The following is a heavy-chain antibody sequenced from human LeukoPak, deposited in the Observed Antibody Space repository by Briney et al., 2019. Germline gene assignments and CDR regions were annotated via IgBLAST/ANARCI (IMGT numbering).Heavy chain of an antibody. J-gene: IGHJ4*02. Sequence: GASVKVSCKSSGYTFSSYGISWVGQAPGQGLEWMGWISTYNGNTNYAQNLQGRVTMTTDTSTSTAYMDLRSLRSDDTAVYYCARGRGSTTRYWGQGTLVTVSS. D-gene: IGHD5-12*01. CDR2: ISTYNGNT. CDR1: GYTFSSYG. CDR3: ARGRGSTTRY. V-gene: IGHV1-18*01.